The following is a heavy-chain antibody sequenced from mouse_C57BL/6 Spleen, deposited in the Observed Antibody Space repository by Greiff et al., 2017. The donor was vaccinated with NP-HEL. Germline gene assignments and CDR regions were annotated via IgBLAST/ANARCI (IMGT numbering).Heavy chain of an antibody. V-gene: IGHV1-59*01. CDR2: IDPSDSYT. D-gene: IGHD1-1*01. CDR3: ARDYSSSHWYFDV. CDR1: GYTFTSYW. Sequence: QVQLQQPGAELVRPGTSVKLSCKASGYTFTSYWMHWVKQRPGQGLEWIGVIDPSDSYTNYNQKFKGKATLTVDTSSSTAYMQLSSLTSEDSAVYYCARDYSSSHWYFDVWGTGTTVTVSS. J-gene: IGHJ1*03.